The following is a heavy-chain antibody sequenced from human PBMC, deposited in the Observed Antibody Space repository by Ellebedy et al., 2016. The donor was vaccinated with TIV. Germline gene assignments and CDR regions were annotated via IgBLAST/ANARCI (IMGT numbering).Heavy chain of an antibody. J-gene: IGHJ4*02. CDR2: INPNSGGT. CDR1: GYTFTGYY. CDR3: ARDGGSYSDFDY. Sequence: AASVQVSCKASGYTFTGYYMHWVRQAAGQGLEWMGWINPNSGGTNYAQKFQGWVTMTRDTSISTAYMELSRLRSDDTAVYYCARDGGSYSDFDYWGQGTLVTVSS. D-gene: IGHD1-26*01. V-gene: IGHV1-2*04.